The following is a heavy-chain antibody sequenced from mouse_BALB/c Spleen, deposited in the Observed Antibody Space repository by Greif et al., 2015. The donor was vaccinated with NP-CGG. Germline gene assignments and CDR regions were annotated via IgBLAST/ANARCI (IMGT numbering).Heavy chain of an antibody. CDR3: ARRYYDHDGFAY. V-gene: IGHV5-2*01. CDR2: INSDGGST. Sequence: EVKLMESGGGLVQPGESLKLSCEPNEYEFPSHDMSWVRKTPEKRLELVAAINSDGGSTYYPDTMERRFIISRDNTKKTLYLQMSSLRSEDTALYYCARRYYDHDGFAYWGQGTLVTVSA. D-gene: IGHD2-4*01. J-gene: IGHJ3*01. CDR1: EYEFPSHD.